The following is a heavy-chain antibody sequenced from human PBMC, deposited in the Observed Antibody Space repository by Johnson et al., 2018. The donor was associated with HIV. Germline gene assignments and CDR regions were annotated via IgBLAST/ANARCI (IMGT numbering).Heavy chain of an antibody. CDR2: ISYDGSNK. CDR3: ASPIEYSSSADAFDI. CDR1: GFTFSSYA. J-gene: IGHJ3*02. V-gene: IGHV3-30*04. Sequence: VQVVESGGGVVQPGRSLRLSCAASGFTFSSYAMHWVRQAPGKGLEWVAVISYDGSNKYYADSVKGRFTISRDHSKNPLYLQMNSLRAEDTAVYYCASPIEYSSSADAFDIWGQGTMVTVSS. D-gene: IGHD6-6*01.